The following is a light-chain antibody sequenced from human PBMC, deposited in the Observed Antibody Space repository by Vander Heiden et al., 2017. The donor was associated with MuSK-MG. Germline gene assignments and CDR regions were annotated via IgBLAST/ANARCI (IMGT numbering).Light chain of an antibody. V-gene: IGLV2-23*03. J-gene: IGLJ2*01. CDR2: EGS. Sequence: QSALTQPASVSGSPGQSITIPCTGTSSDVGSYNLVSWYQQHPGKAPKLMIYEGSKRPSGVSNRFSGSKSGNTASLTISGLQAEDEADYYCCSYAGSSTFVFGGGTKLTVL. CDR3: CSYAGSSTFV. CDR1: SSDVGSYNL.